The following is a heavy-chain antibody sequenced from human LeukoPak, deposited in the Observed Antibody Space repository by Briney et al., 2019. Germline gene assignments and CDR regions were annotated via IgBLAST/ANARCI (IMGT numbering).Heavy chain of an antibody. CDR3: AKARRHYDILTGYEY. CDR1: GFTFSSYA. V-gene: IGHV3-33*06. D-gene: IGHD3-9*01. CDR2: IWYDGSNK. J-gene: IGHJ4*02. Sequence: GGSLRLSCAASGFTFSSYAMSWVRQAPGKGLEWVAVIWYDGSNKYYADSVKGRFTISRDNSKNTLYLQMNSLRAEDTAVYYCAKARRHYDILTGYEYWGQGTLVTVSS.